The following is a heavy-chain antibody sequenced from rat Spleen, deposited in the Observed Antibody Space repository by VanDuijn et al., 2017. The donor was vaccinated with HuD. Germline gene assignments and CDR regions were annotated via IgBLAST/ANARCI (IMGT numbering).Heavy chain of an antibody. CDR3: TSPFRWFAY. V-gene: IGHV2-15*01. J-gene: IGHJ3*01. CDR1: GLSLSSYG. CDR2: IWSGGST. Sequence: QVQLKESGPGLVQPSQTLSLTCTVSGLSLSSYGVIWVRQPPGKGLEWMGAIWSGGSTDYNSALKSRLSISRDTSKIQVFLKMNSLQTEDTAIYFCTSPFRWFAYWGQGTLVTVSS.